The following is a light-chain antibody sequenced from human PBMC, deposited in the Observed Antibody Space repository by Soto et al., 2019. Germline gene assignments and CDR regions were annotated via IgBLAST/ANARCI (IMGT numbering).Light chain of an antibody. CDR1: QSVSSN. Sequence: EIVMTQSPATLSVSPGERATLSCRASQSVSSNLAWYQQKPGQAPRLLIYGASTRATGIPARFSRSGSGTAFTLTISSLESEDFAVYYCQQYNNWPRAFGQGAKLEIK. CDR3: QQYNNWPRA. CDR2: GAS. V-gene: IGKV3-15*01. J-gene: IGKJ2*01.